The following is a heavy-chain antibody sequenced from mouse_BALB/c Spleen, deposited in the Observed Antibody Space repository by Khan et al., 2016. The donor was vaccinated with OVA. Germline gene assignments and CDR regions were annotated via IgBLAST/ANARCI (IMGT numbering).Heavy chain of an antibody. Sequence: MQLEESGGGLVQPKGSLKLACAASGFTFNTYAMNWVRQAPGKGLEWVARIRNKSNNYATYYADSVKDRFTISRDDSQTMLYLQMSNLKTEDTAMYYCVRSSGYYFDCWGQGTTLTVSS. J-gene: IGHJ2*01. D-gene: IGHD3-1*01. CDR3: VRSSGYYFDC. V-gene: IGHV10-1*02. CDR2: IRNKSNNYAT. CDR1: GFTFNTYA.